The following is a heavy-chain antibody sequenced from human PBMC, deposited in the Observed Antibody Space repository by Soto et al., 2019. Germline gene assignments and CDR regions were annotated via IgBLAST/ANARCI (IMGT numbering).Heavy chain of an antibody. Sequence: SVKVSCKASGYTFTSYDINWVRQAPGQGLEWMGRIIPILGIANYAQKFQGRVTITADKSTSTAYMELSSLRSEDTAVYYCARFRSSPPGWWFDPWGQGTLVTVSS. CDR2: IIPILGIA. CDR1: GYTFTSYD. J-gene: IGHJ5*02. CDR3: ARFRSSPPGWWFDP. V-gene: IGHV1-69*04. D-gene: IGHD6-13*01.